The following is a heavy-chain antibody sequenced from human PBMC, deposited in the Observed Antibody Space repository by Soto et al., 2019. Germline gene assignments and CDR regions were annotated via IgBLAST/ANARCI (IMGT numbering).Heavy chain of an antibody. CDR1: GYTFTSYG. CDR3: ARDYLAPPFRDSSSWGGNAFDI. J-gene: IGHJ3*02. D-gene: IGHD6-13*01. V-gene: IGHV1-18*01. Sequence: ASVKVSCKASGYTFTSYGISWVRQAPGQGLEWMGWISAYNGNTNYAQKLQGRVTMTTDTSTSTAYMELRSLRSDDTAVYYCARDYLAPPFRDSSSWGGNAFDIWGQGTMVTVSS. CDR2: ISAYNGNT.